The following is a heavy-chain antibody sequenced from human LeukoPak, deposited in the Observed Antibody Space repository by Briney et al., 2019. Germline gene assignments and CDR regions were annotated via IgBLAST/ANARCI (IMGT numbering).Heavy chain of an antibody. CDR3: AREAVVAARWFDP. Sequence: SETLPLTCTVSGGSISSGDYYWSWIRQPPGEGLEWIGYIYYSGSTYYNPSLKSRVTISVDTSKNQFSLKLSSVTAADTAVYYCAREAVVAARWFDPWGQGTLVTVSS. V-gene: IGHV4-30-4*01. J-gene: IGHJ5*02. D-gene: IGHD2-15*01. CDR2: IYYSGST. CDR1: GGSISSGDYY.